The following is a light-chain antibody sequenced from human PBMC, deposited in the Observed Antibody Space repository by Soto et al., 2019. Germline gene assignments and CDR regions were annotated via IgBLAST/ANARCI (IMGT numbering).Light chain of an antibody. Sequence: EIVVTLSPSSLSVYPGERATLSCRASQIFSVALAWYHQQPGQPTSLLIDGASTRATGIPARFSGSGCGTEFTITINSLQYEDFAVYYCQQYNNRPPTFGQRTKVDI. CDR3: QQYNNRPPT. V-gene: IGKV3-15*01. J-gene: IGKJ1*01. CDR2: GAS. CDR1: QIFSVA.